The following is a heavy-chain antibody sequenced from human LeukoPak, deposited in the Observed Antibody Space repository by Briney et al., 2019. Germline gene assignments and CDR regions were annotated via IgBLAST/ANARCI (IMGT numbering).Heavy chain of an antibody. CDR2: INQGGSEK. CDR1: GFTFSTYW. Sequence: GGSLRLSCAPSGFTFSTYWMGWVRQAPGKGLEWLANINQGGSEKYYVDSVKGRFTISRDNAKNSLFPQVNSLRAEDTAVYYCARDVGDLWGQGTLVTVSS. V-gene: IGHV3-7*01. J-gene: IGHJ4*02. CDR3: ARDVGDL. D-gene: IGHD2-21*02.